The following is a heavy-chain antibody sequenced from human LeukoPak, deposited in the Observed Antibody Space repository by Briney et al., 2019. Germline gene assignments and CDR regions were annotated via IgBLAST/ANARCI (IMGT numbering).Heavy chain of an antibody. J-gene: IGHJ5*02. CDR1: GYTFTSYG. D-gene: IGHD3-10*01. V-gene: IGHV1-8*02. Sequence: ASVKVSCKASGYTFTSYGISWVRQAPGQGLEWMGWMNPNSGNTGYAQKFQGRVTMTRNTSISTAYMELSSLRSEDTAVYYCARDMVRGVNNWFDPWGQGTLVTVSS. CDR2: MNPNSGNT. CDR3: ARDMVRGVNNWFDP.